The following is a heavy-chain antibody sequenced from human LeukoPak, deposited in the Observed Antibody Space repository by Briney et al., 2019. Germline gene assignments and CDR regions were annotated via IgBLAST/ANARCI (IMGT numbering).Heavy chain of an antibody. V-gene: IGHV3-74*01. Sequence: PGGSLRLSCAASGFTFSSYWMHWVRQAPGKGLVWVSRIKSDGSTTTYADSVKGRFTISRDNAKNTLYLQMNSLRAEDAAVYYCARVVDTHFDYWGQGTPVTVSS. CDR3: ARVVDTHFDY. D-gene: IGHD5-18*01. J-gene: IGHJ4*02. CDR2: IKSDGSTT. CDR1: GFTFSSYW.